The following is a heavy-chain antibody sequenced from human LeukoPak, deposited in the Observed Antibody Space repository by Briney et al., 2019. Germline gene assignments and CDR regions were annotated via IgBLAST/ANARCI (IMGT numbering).Heavy chain of an antibody. D-gene: IGHD1-26*01. CDR1: GFTVSSNY. J-gene: IGHJ4*02. Sequence: GGSLRLSRAASGFTVSSNYMRWVRQAPGKGLDWVASINQDGSEKYYVDSVKGRFTISRDNAKNSLYLQMNSLRADDTAVYYCARARGGSNSDYWGQGTLVTVSS. CDR2: INQDGSEK. CDR3: ARARGGSNSDY. V-gene: IGHV3-7*05.